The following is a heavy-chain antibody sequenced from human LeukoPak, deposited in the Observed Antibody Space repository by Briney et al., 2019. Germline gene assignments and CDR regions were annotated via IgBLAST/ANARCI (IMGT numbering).Heavy chain of an antibody. CDR3: ARVAFGLYVMDV. D-gene: IGHD3-16*01. CDR2: ISSDSKYI. J-gene: IGHJ6*02. Sequence: GGSLGLSCAASGFTFSTYSMNWVRQAPGKGLEWVSSISSDSKYIFYADSPKGRFTISRDNAKNSLYLQMISLRAEDTAVYYCARVAFGLYVMDVWGQGTTATVSS. CDR1: GFTFSTYS. V-gene: IGHV3-21*01.